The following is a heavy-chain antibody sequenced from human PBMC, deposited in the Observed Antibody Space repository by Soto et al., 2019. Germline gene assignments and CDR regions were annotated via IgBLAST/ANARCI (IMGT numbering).Heavy chain of an antibody. CDR3: ARQRPTDGRWEFANYYGMDV. V-gene: IGHV4-34*12. CDR1: GGSFSAYY. CDR2: IIHSEST. D-gene: IGHD1-26*01. Sequence: PAETLSLTFAVYGGSFSAYYWSWVRQPPGKGLEWIGEIIHSESTKYNPALMSRVTISVDTCKNQFSLKLSSVTAADTAVYYFARQRPTDGRWEFANYYGMDVWGQGTPVTVSS. J-gene: IGHJ6*02.